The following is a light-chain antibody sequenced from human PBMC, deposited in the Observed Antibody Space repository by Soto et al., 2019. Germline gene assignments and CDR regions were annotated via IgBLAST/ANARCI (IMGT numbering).Light chain of an antibody. CDR2: GNI. J-gene: IGLJ7*01. CDR1: SSNIGAGYD. CDR3: QSYDTSLRGAV. Sequence: QSALTQPPSVSGAPGQRVTISCTGSSSNIGAGYDVHWYQQFPGTAPKLLIFGNINRPSGVPDRFSGSKSGTSASLAITGLQAEDEADYYCQSYDTSLRGAVFGGGTQLTVL. V-gene: IGLV1-40*01.